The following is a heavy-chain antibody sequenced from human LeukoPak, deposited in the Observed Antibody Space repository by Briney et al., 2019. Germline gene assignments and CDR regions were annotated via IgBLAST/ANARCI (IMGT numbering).Heavy chain of an antibody. CDR2: INPAESDT. CDR3: ARFGYVAGLDL. Sequence: GGSLRLSCAASGFSFNSYWMTWVRQAPGRGLEWVANINPAESDTYYVDPVRGRFTISRDNAKNLVYLQMSSLRAEDTAVYSCARFGYVAGLDLWGQGTLVTVSS. CDR1: GFSFNSYW. V-gene: IGHV3-7*01. D-gene: IGHD3-16*01. J-gene: IGHJ4*02.